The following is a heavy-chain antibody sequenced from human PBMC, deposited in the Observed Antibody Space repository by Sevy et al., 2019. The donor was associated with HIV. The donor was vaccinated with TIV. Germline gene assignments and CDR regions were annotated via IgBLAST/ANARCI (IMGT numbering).Heavy chain of an antibody. CDR3: ARDYYDSRGYREHREIDP. V-gene: IGHV3-21*01. CDR1: GFTFSNYN. Sequence: GGSLRLSCAASGFTFSNYNMNWVRQAPGKGLEWVSCISSNSSHTLYGDSVKGRFTISRDNSNNSLYLQMDSLGVDDTAVYYCARDYYDSRGYREHREIDPWGQGTLVTVSS. CDR2: ISSNSSHT. D-gene: IGHD3-22*01. J-gene: IGHJ5*02.